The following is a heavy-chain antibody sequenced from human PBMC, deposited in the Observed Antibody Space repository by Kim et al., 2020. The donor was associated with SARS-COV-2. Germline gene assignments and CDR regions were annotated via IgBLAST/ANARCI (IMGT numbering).Heavy chain of an antibody. CDR1: GGTLISDV. V-gene: IGHV1-69*13. D-gene: IGHD2-2*01. J-gene: IGHJ3*01. Sequence: SVKVSCTTSGGTLISDVINWVRQAPGQGLEWMGGVIPMFGTTKHAQKFLGRVMIMADESTGTSYMELGSLRSEDTAVYYCAGGPGSSWGEAFDVWGQGTMVTVSS. CDR2: VIPMFGTT. CDR3: AGGPGSSWGEAFDV.